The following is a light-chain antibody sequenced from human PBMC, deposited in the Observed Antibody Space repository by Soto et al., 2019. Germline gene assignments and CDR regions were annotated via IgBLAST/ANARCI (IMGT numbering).Light chain of an antibody. CDR1: QSISSY. CDR3: QKRNNWPPT. J-gene: IGKJ4*01. V-gene: IGKV3-11*01. CDR2: DAS. Sequence: LLTQSPATLSVSPGHRVTLSCRASQSISSYLAWYQQRPGQPSRLLIYDASNRATGIPARFSGSGSGKDFSHSVSSSEPEDFALSFSQKRNNWPPTFGGGTKVE.